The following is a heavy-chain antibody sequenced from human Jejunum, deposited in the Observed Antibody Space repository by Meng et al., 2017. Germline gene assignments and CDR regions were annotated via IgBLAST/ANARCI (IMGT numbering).Heavy chain of an antibody. J-gene: IGHJ4*02. CDR2: ISSGSDSI. Sequence: GESLKISCAASGFTFNTYTMNWVRQAPGKGLEWVSSISSGSDSIYYADSLKGRFTVSRDNAKKSLFLQMNSLRAEDTAMYYCTRATYGGNSVALVDYWGQGTLVTVSS. CDR3: TRATYGGNSVALVDY. V-gene: IGHV3-21*01. D-gene: IGHD4-23*01. CDR1: GFTFNTYT.